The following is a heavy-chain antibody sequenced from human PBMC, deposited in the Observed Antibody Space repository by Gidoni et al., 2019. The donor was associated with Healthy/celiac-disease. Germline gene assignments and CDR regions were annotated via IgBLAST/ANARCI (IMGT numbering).Heavy chain of an antibody. CDR3: ARILRYYDSSGYYYSYYFDY. V-gene: IGHV3-7*03. Sequence: EVQLVESGGGLVQPGWSLRLSCAASGFPFSSYWMSWVRQAPGKGLEWVANIKQDGSEKYYVDSVKGRFTISRDNAKNSLYLQMNSLRAEDTAVYYCARILRYYDSSGYYYSYYFDYWGQGTLVTVSS. D-gene: IGHD3-22*01. CDR1: GFPFSSYW. CDR2: IKQDGSEK. J-gene: IGHJ4*02.